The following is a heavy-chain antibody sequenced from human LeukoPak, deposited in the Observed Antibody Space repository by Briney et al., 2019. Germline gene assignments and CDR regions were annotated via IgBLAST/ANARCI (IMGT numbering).Heavy chain of an antibody. CDR1: GFTLSSYV. D-gene: IGHD2-21*01. V-gene: IGHV3-23*01. CDR3: AKAPVTTCSGAYCYPFDY. CDR2: ISVSGNT. J-gene: IGHJ4*02. Sequence: GGSLRLSCAASGFTLSSYVMSWVRQAPGKGLEWVSAISVSGNTYHADSVKGRFTISRDSSKNTLYLQMNRLRAEDAAVYYCAKAPVTTCSGAYCYPFDYWGQGTLVTVSS.